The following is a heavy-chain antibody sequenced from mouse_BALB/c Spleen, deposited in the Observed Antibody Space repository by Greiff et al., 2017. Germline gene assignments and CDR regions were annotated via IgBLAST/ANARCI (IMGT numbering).Heavy chain of an antibody. Sequence: EVQLVESGGGLVKPGGSLKLSCAASGFTFSSYAMSWVRQSPEKRLEWVAEISSGGSYTYYPDTVTGRFTISRDNAKNTLYLEMSSLRSEDTAMYYCARSDGNYRGAMDYWGQGTSVTVSS. D-gene: IGHD2-1*01. CDR1: GFTFSSYA. J-gene: IGHJ4*01. CDR2: ISSGGSYT. CDR3: ARSDGNYRGAMDY. V-gene: IGHV5-9-4*01.